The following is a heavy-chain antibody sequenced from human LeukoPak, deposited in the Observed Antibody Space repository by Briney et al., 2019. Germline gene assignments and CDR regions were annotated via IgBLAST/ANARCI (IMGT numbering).Heavy chain of an antibody. CDR3: AREMTGLGYYFDY. D-gene: IGHD3-9*01. J-gene: IGHJ4*02. V-gene: IGHV4-31*03. CDR2: IYYSGST. Sequence: SQTLSLTCTVSGGSISSGGYYWSWIRQHPGKGLEWIGYIYYSGSTYYNPSLKSRVTISVDTSKNQFSLQLSSVTAADTAVYYCAREMTGLGYYFDYWGQGTLVTVSS. CDR1: GGSISSGGYY.